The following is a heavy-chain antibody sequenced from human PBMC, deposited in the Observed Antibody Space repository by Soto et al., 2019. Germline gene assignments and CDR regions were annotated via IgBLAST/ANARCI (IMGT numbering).Heavy chain of an antibody. CDR1: GFTFTRYS. J-gene: IGHJ4*02. CDR3: ARESEDLTSNFDY. V-gene: IGHV3-21*06. CDR2: ISSTTNDI. Sequence: EVQLVESGGGLVKPGGSMRLSCAASGFTFTRYSMNWVRQAPGKGLEWVSSISSTTNDIYYGDSMKGRFTISRDNAKNSLYLEMTSLRAEATAVYYCARESEDLTSNFDYLGQGTLVTVSS.